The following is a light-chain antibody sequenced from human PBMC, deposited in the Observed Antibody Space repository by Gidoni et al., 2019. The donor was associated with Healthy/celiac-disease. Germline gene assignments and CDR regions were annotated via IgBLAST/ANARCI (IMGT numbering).Light chain of an antibody. Sequence: IVFTQSPATLSLSPGERATLSCRASQSVSSYLDWYQQKPGQAPRLLIYDASNRATGIPARFSGSGYGTDFTLTISSLETEDFAVYYGQQRSNWPPTFGQGTKLEIK. CDR3: QQRSNWPPT. V-gene: IGKV3-11*01. J-gene: IGKJ2*01. CDR1: QSVSSY. CDR2: DAS.